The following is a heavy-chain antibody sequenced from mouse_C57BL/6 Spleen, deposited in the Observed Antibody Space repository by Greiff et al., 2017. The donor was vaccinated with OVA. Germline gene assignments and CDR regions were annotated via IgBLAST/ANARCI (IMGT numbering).Heavy chain of an antibody. CDR2: IRLKSDNYAT. J-gene: IGHJ3*01. CDR3: TLTGRRAGFAY. V-gene: IGHV6-3*01. D-gene: IGHD4-1*01. CDR1: GFTFSNYW. Sequence: EVQVVESGGGLVQPGGSMKLSCVASGFTFSNYWMNWVRQSPEKGLEWVAQIRLKSDNYATHYAESVKGRFTSSSDDSKSSVYLQMHNLRDEDTGIYYCTLTGRRAGFAYWGQGTLVTVSA.